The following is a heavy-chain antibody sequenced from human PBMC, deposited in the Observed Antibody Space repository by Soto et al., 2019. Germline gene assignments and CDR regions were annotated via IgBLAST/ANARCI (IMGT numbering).Heavy chain of an antibody. Sequence: SETLSFSCAVYVGCISGYYWTWSRQPPGQGLEWIGSIYYSGSTYYNPSLKSRVTISVDTSKNQFSLKLSSVTAADTAVYYCARLYYDFWSGTPRGMDVWGQGTTVTVSS. CDR2: IYYSGST. V-gene: IGHV4-39*01. J-gene: IGHJ6*02. D-gene: IGHD3-3*01. CDR3: ARLYYDFWSGTPRGMDV. CDR1: VGCISGYY.